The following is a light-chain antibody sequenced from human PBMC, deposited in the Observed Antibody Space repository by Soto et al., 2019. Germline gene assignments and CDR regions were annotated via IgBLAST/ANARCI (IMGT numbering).Light chain of an antibody. Sequence: EVVMTQSPATLSVSPGERVTLSCRASQSVSSNLAWYQQKPGQAPRLLIYGASNRATGIPVRFSGSGSGTEFTLTISSLHSEDFAVYFCQQYNNWSPMHTFGQGTKLEI. CDR2: GAS. CDR3: QQYNNWSPMHT. CDR1: QSVSSN. J-gene: IGKJ2*01. V-gene: IGKV3-15*01.